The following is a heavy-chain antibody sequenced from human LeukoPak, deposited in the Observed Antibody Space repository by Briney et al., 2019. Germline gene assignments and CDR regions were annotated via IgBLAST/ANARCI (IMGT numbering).Heavy chain of an antibody. CDR3: ARGYGDYLKPFDY. V-gene: IGHV4-59*01. D-gene: IGHD4-17*01. J-gene: IGHJ4*02. CDR1: GGSISSYY. Sequence: PSETLSLTCTVSGGSISSYYWSWIRQPPGKGLEWIGNIYYSGTTNYNPSLKSRVTISVDTSKNQFSLKLSSVTAADTAVYYCARGYGDYLKPFDYWGQGTLVTVSS. CDR2: IYYSGTT.